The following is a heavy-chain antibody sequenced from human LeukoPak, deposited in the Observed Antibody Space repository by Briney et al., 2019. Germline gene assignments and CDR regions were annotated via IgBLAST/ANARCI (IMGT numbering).Heavy chain of an antibody. CDR3: ARQYSDDSSGYYFAY. V-gene: IGHV4-59*08. Sequence: PSETLSLTCTVPGGSISSYYWSWIRQPPGKGLEWIGYIYYSGSTNYNPSLKSRVTISVDTSKNQFSLKLSSATAADTAVYYCARQYSDDSSGYYFAYWGQGTLVTVSS. CDR1: GGSISSYY. CDR2: IYYSGST. D-gene: IGHD3-22*01. J-gene: IGHJ4*02.